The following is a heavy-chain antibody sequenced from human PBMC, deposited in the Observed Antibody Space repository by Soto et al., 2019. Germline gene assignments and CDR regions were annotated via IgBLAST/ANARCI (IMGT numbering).Heavy chain of an antibody. CDR1: GYNFTSYW. D-gene: IGHD6-19*01. CDR2: IDPSDSYT. V-gene: IGHV5-10-1*01. CDR3: ARGRVAVAPLDY. Sequence: PGESLKISCKGSGYNFTSYWIDWVRQMPEKGLEWMGRIDPSDSYTNYSPSLQGHVTISADKTISTAYLQWSSLKASDTAMYYCARGRVAVAPLDYWGQGTLVTVSS. J-gene: IGHJ4*02.